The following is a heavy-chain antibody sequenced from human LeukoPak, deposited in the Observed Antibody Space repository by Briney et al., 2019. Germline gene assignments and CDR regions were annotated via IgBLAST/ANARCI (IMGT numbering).Heavy chain of an antibody. CDR2: IRYDGSNK. V-gene: IGHV3-30*02. J-gene: IGHJ4*02. CDR3: AKAQDTAMALDY. D-gene: IGHD5-18*01. CDR1: GFTFSSYG. Sequence: TGGSLRLSCAASGFTFSSYGMHWVRQAPGKGLEWVAFIRYDGSNKYYADSVKGRFTISRDNSKNTLYLQMNSLRAEDTAVYYCAKAQDTAMALDYWGQGTLVTVSS.